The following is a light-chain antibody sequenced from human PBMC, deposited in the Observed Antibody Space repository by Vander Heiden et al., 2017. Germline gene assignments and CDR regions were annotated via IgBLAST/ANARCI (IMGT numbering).Light chain of an antibody. J-gene: IGKJ4*01. Sequence: DIQMTQSTSSLSASVGDRVTITCRASQSISSYLNWYQQKPGKAPKLLIYAASSLQSGVPSRFSGSGSGTEFTLTISSLQPEDFVTYFCQQSYSLPPTFGGGTHVEIK. CDR3: QQSYSLPPT. V-gene: IGKV1-39*01. CDR2: AAS. CDR1: QSISSY.